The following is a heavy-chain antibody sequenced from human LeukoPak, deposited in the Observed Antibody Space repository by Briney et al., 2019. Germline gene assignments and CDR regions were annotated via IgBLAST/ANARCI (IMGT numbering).Heavy chain of an antibody. CDR3: ARALPSPLYSGSYADAFDI. CDR1: GFTFSSYS. D-gene: IGHD1-26*01. Sequence: GGSLRLSCAASGFTFSSYSMNWVRQAPGKGLEWVSSISSSGYIYYADSVKGRFTISRDNAKNSLYLQMNSLRAEDTAVYYCARALPSPLYSGSYADAFDIWGQGTMVTVSS. CDR2: ISSSGYI. J-gene: IGHJ3*02. V-gene: IGHV3-21*01.